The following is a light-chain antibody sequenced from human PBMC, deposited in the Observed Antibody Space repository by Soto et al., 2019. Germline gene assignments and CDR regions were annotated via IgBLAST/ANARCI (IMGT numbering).Light chain of an antibody. CDR2: GAS. V-gene: IGKV3-15*01. CDR1: QSVGSN. CDR3: QQYDNWPT. J-gene: IGKJ5*01. Sequence: EIVMTQSPATLSVSPGERATLSCRASQSVGSNLAWYQQKPGQVPRLLFYGASTRATGLPARFSGSGSGTEFTLTISSLQSEDFAVYCCQQYDNWPTFGQGTRLEIK.